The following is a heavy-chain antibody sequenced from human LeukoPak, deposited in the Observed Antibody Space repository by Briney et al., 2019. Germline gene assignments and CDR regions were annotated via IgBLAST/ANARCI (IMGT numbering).Heavy chain of an antibody. V-gene: IGHV6-1*01. CDR2: TYYRSKWNH. CDR3: ARRRHANNGVDV. J-gene: IGHJ6*02. CDR1: RDSVSTTSSI. Sequence: SQTLSLTCAISRDSVSTTSSIWNWIRQSPSRGLEWLGRTYYRSKWNHDYAGSVKSRITISPDTSANQFSLQLQFVTPEDSAVYYCARRRHANNGVDVWGQGTTVTVSS.